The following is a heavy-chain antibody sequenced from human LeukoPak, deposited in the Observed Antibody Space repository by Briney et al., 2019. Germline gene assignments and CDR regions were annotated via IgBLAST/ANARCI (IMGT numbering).Heavy chain of an antibody. CDR3: ARDLASGWSRWDY. V-gene: IGHV3-23*01. CDR2: ISGSA. Sequence: GGSLRLSCAASGFTFSSYAMSWVRQAPGKGLEWVSAISGSAYYADSVKGRFTISRDNFKNTLYLQMNSLRPEDTAVYYCARDLASGWSRWDYWGQGTLVTVSS. D-gene: IGHD6-19*01. CDR1: GFTFSSYA. J-gene: IGHJ4*02.